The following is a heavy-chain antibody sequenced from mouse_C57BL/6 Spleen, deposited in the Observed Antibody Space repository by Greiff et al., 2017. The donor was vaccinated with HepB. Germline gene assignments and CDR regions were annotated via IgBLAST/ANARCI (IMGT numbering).Heavy chain of an antibody. CDR2: INPNNGGT. CDR3: AEGLRRGDYYAMDY. V-gene: IGHV1-22*01. Sequence: VHVKQSGPELVKPGASVKMSCKASGYTFTDYNMHWVKQSPGKSLEWIGYINPNNGGTSYNQKFKGKATLTVNKSSSTAYMELRSLTSEDSAVYYCAEGLRRGDYYAMDYWGQGTSVTVSS. D-gene: IGHD2-4*01. CDR1: GYTFTDYN. J-gene: IGHJ4*01.